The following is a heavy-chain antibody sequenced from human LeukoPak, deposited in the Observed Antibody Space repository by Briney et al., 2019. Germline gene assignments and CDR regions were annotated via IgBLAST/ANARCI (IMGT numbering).Heavy chain of an antibody. CDR2: IKQDGSDK. V-gene: IGHV3-7*01. J-gene: IGHJ5*02. CDR3: GGDSPHYYDSSGYWFDP. Sequence: GGSLRLSCAASGFTFSSYWMSWVRQAPGKGLEWVANIKQDGSDKYYVDSVKGRFTISRDNAKNSLYLQMNSLRAEDTAVYYCGGDSPHYYDSSGYWFDPWGQGTLVTVS. CDR1: GFTFSSYW. D-gene: IGHD3-22*01.